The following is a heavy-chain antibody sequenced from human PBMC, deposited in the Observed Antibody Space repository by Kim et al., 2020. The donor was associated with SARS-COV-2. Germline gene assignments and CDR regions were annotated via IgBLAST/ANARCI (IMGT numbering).Heavy chain of an antibody. CDR3: ARGDCSGGSCYMGYFDY. CDR1: GGSVSSGSYY. CDR2: IYYSGST. V-gene: IGHV4-61*01. Sequence: SETLSLTCTVSGGSVSSGSYYWSWIRQPPGKGLEWIGYIYYSGSTNYNPSLKSRVTISVDTSKNQFSLKLSSVTAADTAVYYCARGDCSGGSCYMGYFDYWGQGTLVTVSS. D-gene: IGHD2-15*01. J-gene: IGHJ4*02.